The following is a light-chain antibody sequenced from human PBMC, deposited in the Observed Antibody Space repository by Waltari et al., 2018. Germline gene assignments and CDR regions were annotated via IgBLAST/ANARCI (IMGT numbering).Light chain of an antibody. CDR3: HSRVVSNVRGA. CDR1: SLSSND. J-gene: IGLJ2*01. Sequence: SSELTQDPAVSVALGQTVRNTCQGDSLSSNDASWYQQKPGQAPILVIYGKDNRPSGIPDRFSGSTSGNTASLTITGSQAEDEADYYCHSRVVSNVRGAFGGGTKLTVL. CDR2: GKD. V-gene: IGLV3-19*01.